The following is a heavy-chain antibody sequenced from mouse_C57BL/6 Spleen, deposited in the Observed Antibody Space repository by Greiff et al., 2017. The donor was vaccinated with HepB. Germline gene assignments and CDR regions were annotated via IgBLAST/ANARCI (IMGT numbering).Heavy chain of an antibody. CDR1: GYTFTSYG. D-gene: IGHD2-4*01. CDR2: IYPRSGNT. J-gene: IGHJ2*01. Sequence: VQLQESGAELARPGASVKLSCKASGYTFTSYGISWVKQRTGQGLEWIGEIYPRSGNTYYNEKFKGKATLTADKSSSTAYMELRSLTSEDSAVYFCGGRDYDYDEDFDYWGQGTTLTVSS. CDR3: GGRDYDYDEDFDY. V-gene: IGHV1-81*01.